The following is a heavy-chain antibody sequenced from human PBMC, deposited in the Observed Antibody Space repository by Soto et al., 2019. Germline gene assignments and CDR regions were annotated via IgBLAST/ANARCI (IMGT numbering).Heavy chain of an antibody. D-gene: IGHD2-2*01. CDR2: INWNGGST. J-gene: IGHJ5*02. CDR3: ARDVGVPAAGLSYWFDP. V-gene: IGHV3-20*01. Sequence: PGGSLRLSCAASGFTFDDYGMSWVRQAPGKGLEWVSGINWNGGSTGYADSVKGRFTISRDNAKNSLYLQMNSLRAEDTALYHCARDVGVPAAGLSYWFDPWGQGTLVTVSS. CDR1: GFTFDDYG.